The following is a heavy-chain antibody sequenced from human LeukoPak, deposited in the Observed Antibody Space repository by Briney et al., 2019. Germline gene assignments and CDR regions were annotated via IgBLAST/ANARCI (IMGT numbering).Heavy chain of an antibody. D-gene: IGHD2-21*02. Sequence: SETLSLTCAVSGYSISSGYYWGWIRQPPGKGLEWIGSIYHSGSTYYNPSLKSRVTISADTSKNQFSLKLSSVTAADTAVYYCASDCGGDCYNSDYWGQGTLVTVSS. V-gene: IGHV4-38-2*01. CDR1: GYSISSGYY. CDR2: IYHSGST. J-gene: IGHJ4*02. CDR3: ASDCGGDCYNSDY.